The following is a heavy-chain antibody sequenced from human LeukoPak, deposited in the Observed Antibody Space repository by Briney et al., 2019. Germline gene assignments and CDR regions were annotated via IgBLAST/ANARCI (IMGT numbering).Heavy chain of an antibody. CDR1: GGSFSGYY. D-gene: IGHD3/OR15-3a*01. Sequence: SETLSLTCAVSGGSFSGYYWIWIRQPPGKGREWIGEINHSGSLNYNASLKSRVSISADTSKNQFSLKLTAVTASDTAVYYCARESGGTGHWGQGTLVTVSS. J-gene: IGHJ4*02. CDR2: INHSGSL. CDR3: ARESGGTGH. V-gene: IGHV4-34*01.